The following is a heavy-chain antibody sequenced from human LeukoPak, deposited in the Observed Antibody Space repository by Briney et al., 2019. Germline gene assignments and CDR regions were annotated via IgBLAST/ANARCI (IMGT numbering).Heavy chain of an antibody. Sequence: GGSLRLSCAASGFTFSSYGMHWVRQAPGKGLEWVAVISYDGSNKYYADSVKGRFTISRDNSKNTLYLQMNSLRAEDTAVYYCAKLYSGSFPACHNYWGQGTLVTVSS. CDR2: ISYDGSNK. CDR3: AKLYSGSFPACHNY. CDR1: GFTFSSYG. V-gene: IGHV3-30*18. J-gene: IGHJ4*02. D-gene: IGHD1-26*01.